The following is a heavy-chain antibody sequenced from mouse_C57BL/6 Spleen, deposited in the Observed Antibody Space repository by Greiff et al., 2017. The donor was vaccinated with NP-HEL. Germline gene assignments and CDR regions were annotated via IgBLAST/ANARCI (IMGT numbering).Heavy chain of an antibody. Sequence: QVQLQQPGAELVKPGASVKLSCKASGYTFTSYWMHWVKQRPGRGLEWIGGIDPNSGGTKYNEKFKSKATLTVDKPSSTAYMQLSSLTSEDSAVYYCAGGNYYGSSFFDYWGQGTTLTVSS. CDR2: IDPNSGGT. CDR3: AGGNYYGSSFFDY. CDR1: GYTFTSYW. D-gene: IGHD1-1*01. V-gene: IGHV1-72*01. J-gene: IGHJ2*01.